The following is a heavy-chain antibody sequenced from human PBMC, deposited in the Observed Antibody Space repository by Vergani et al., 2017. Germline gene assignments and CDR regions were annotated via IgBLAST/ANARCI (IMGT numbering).Heavy chain of an antibody. CDR3: AKANPRNSGYDYLSYYHAMDV. D-gene: IGHD5-12*01. CDR1: VFTFNHYA. V-gene: IGHV3-23*01. J-gene: IGHJ6*02. Sequence: EVQLLESGGDLVQPGGSLRLSCAASVFTFNHYAMNWVRQAPGKGLEWVSGISGSGGSTYYAGSVKGRFTISRDSSKNTLYLQMNSLSAGDTAVYYCAKANPRNSGYDYLSYYHAMDVWGQGTTVTVSS. CDR2: ISGSGGST.